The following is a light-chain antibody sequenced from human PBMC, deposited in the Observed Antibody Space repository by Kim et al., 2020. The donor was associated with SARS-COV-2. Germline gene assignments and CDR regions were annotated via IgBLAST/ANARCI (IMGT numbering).Light chain of an antibody. J-gene: IGLJ2*01. CDR1: KLGDKY. CDR2: QHH. Sequence: SPGHPPSSSCPRGKLGDKYACWYQQQPGQAPVLFIHQHHTLPSGIPDRLSGSNPGNTATLTNSPTQAMDDADYYWQAWELSTLVFGGGTQLAVL. V-gene: IGLV3-1*01. CDR3: QAWELSTLV.